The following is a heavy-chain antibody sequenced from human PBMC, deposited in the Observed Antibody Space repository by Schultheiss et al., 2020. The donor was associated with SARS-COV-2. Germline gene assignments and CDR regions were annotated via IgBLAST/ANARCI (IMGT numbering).Heavy chain of an antibody. CDR3: ARIGRYSGSYGY. J-gene: IGHJ1*01. CDR1: GGSISSSSYY. CDR2: IYYSGST. D-gene: IGHD1-26*01. V-gene: IGHV4-61*05. Sequence: GSLRLSCTVSGGSISSSSYYWGWIRQPPGKGLEWIGYIYYSGSTNYNPSLKSRVTISVDTSKNQFSLKLSSVTAADTAVYYCARIGRYSGSYGYWGQGTLVTVSS.